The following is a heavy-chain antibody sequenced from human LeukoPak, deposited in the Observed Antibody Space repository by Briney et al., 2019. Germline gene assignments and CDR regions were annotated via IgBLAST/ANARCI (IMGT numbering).Heavy chain of an antibody. CDR3: ARAGFGVPFDY. Sequence: GGSLRLSCAASGLTFSSYAMSWVRQAPGKGLEWVSAISGSGGSTYYADSVKGRFTISRDDAKNSLFLQMSSLRAEDTALYFCARAGFGVPFDYWGQGTLVTVSS. D-gene: IGHD3-3*01. V-gene: IGHV3-23*01. J-gene: IGHJ4*02. CDR1: GLTFSSYA. CDR2: ISGSGGST.